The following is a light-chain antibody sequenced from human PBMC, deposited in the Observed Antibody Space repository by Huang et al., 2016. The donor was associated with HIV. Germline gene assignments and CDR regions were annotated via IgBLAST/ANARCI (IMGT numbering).Light chain of an antibody. J-gene: IGKJ4*01. CDR1: QSVSSN. Sequence: EIVMTQSPATLSVSPGERATLSCRASQSVSSNLAGYQQKPGQAPRLLIYGASARATGIPARFSGSGSGTEFTLNIAPLQSEDFAVYYCQQYNTFGGGTKVEIK. CDR2: GAS. CDR3: QQYNT. V-gene: IGKV3-15*01.